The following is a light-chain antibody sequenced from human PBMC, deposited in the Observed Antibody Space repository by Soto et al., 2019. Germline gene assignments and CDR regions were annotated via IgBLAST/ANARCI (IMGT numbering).Light chain of an antibody. Sequence: DTVLTQSPGTLSLSPGERATLSCRASQSVSSPYLAWYQQKPGQAPRLLIYGASSRATGIPDRFSGSGSGTDFTLTISSLEPEDSAVYYCQQRHMWPITFGQGTRLEI. CDR2: GAS. J-gene: IGKJ5*01. CDR3: QQRHMWPIT. V-gene: IGKV3D-20*02. CDR1: QSVSSPY.